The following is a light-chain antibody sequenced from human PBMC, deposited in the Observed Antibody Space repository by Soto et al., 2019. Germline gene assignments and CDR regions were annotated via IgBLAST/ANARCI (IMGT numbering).Light chain of an antibody. J-gene: IGLJ2*01. CDR3: AAYTGNWNGPV. V-gene: IGLV1-47*01. CDR1: SSTFANNY. Sequence: QSALTQPPSVSGTPGQRVSISCSGDSSTFANNYVHWYQQGPGAAPKLLMYRTDQRPSGVPERFSGSKSGTSASLTISGLRPEDEAQYYCAAYTGNWNGPVFGGGTKLTVL. CDR2: RTD.